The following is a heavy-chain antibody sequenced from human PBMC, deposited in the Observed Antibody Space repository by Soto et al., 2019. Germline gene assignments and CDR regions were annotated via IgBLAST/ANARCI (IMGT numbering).Heavy chain of an antibody. CDR1: GYTFTSYA. Sequence: ASVKVSCKASGYTFTSYAMHWVRQAPGQRLEWMGWINAGNGNTKCSQKFQGRVTITRDTSASTAYMELSSLRSEDTAVYYCARWDYYYDSRVYYQGFFDMGGKGKGVTVS. J-gene: IGHJ3*02. V-gene: IGHV1-3*01. CDR2: INAGNGNT. CDR3: ARWDYYYDSRVYYQGFFDM. D-gene: IGHD3-22*01.